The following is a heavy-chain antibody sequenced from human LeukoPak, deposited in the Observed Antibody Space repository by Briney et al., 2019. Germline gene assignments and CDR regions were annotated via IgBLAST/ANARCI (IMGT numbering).Heavy chain of an antibody. CDR1: GFTFSDYW. V-gene: IGHV3-74*01. CDR3: ARDMYSMSSARGAY. Sequence: GGSLRLSCAASGFTFSDYWMHWVRQAPGKGLVWVARINGDGSSTTYVESVRGRFTISRDNAKKTLYLQVNSLRAEDAAVYYCARDMYSMSSARGAYWGQGTLVTVSS. CDR2: INGDGSST. J-gene: IGHJ4*02. D-gene: IGHD3-10*01.